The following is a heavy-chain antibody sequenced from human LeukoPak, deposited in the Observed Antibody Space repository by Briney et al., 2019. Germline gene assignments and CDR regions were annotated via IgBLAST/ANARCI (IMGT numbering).Heavy chain of an antibody. CDR3: ARLRVAGKEVNLDY. CDR1: GGSISSYY. V-gene: IGHV4-59*08. CDR2: IYYSGST. J-gene: IGHJ4*02. Sequence: SETLSLTCTVSGGSISSYYWSWIRQPPGKGLEWIGYIYYSGSTNYNPSLKSRVTISVDTSKNQFSLKPSSVTAADTAVYYCARLRVAGKEVNLDYWGQGTLVTVSS. D-gene: IGHD6-19*01.